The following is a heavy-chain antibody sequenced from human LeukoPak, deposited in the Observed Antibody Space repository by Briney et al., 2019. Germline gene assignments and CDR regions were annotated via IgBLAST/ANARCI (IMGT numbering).Heavy chain of an antibody. Sequence: GGSLRLSCAASGFSFDTYAMTWVRQAPGKGLEWVSAISGDGGSTYYAVSVRGRFTISRDNSKNTLYLQMNGLRAEDTAVYYCTLGSLYSSSWYGDYWGQGTLVTVSS. CDR3: TLGSLYSSSWYGDY. CDR2: ISGDGGST. D-gene: IGHD6-13*01. V-gene: IGHV3-23*01. CDR1: GFSFDTYA. J-gene: IGHJ4*02.